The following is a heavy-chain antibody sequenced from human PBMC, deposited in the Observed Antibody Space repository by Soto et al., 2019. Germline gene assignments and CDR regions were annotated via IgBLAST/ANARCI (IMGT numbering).Heavy chain of an antibody. J-gene: IGHJ4*02. D-gene: IGHD3-22*01. V-gene: IGHV4-59*01. CDR1: GGSISPYY. Sequence: SETLSLTCTVSGGSISPYYWSWIRQPPGKGLEWVGYIYCAGSTNYNPSLKSRVTISVDTSKNQFSLKLTSVTAADTAVYYCAREGYYETSGTFDSWGPGTLVTVSS. CDR2: IYCAGST. CDR3: AREGYYETSGTFDS.